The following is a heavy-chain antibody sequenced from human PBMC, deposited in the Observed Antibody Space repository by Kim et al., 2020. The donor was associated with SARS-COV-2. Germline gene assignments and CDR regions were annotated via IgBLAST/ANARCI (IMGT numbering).Heavy chain of an antibody. J-gene: IGHJ2*01. Sequence: SETLSLTCTVSGGSVTSSTSYWSWIRQPPGKGPEYIGFVYDSGTSNYNPSLKIRVSISVDTSKNQFSLRLTSVTAADAAVYYCARASQVLVPTSASYLTIKLPGSIGVWGRGILVTVSS. CDR3: ARASQVLVPTSASYLTIKLPGSIGV. CDR2: VYDSGTS. V-gene: IGHV4-61*01. CDR1: GGSVTSSTSY. D-gene: IGHD3-10*01.